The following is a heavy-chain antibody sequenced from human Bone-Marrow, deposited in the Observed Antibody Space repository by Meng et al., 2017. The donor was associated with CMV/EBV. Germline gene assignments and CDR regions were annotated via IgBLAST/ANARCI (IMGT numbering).Heavy chain of an antibody. V-gene: IGHV3-21*01. J-gene: IGHJ4*02. D-gene: IGHD2-15*01. CDR1: GFTFSSYA. CDR3: ARGIHCSGGSCPLSLDY. CDR2: ISSSSSYI. Sequence: GGSLRLSCAASGFTFSSYAMSWVRQAPGKGLEWVSSISSSSSYIYYADSVKGRFTISRDNAKNSLYLQMNSLRAEDTAVYYCARGIHCSGGSCPLSLDYWGQGTLVTVSS.